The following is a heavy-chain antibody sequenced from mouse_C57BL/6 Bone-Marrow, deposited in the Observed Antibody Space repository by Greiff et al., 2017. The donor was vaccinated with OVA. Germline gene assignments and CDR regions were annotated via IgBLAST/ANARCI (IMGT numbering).Heavy chain of an antibody. CDR2: INPYNGGT. Sequence: VQLKESGPVLVKPGASVKMSCKASGYTFTDYYMNWVKQSHGKSLEWIGVINPYNGGTSYNQKFKGKATLTVDKSSSTAYMELNSLTSEDSAVYYCARRDYDYDGYYAMDYWGQGTSVTVSS. V-gene: IGHV1-19*01. J-gene: IGHJ4*01. D-gene: IGHD2-4*01. CDR1: GYTFTDYY. CDR3: ARRDYDYDGYYAMDY.